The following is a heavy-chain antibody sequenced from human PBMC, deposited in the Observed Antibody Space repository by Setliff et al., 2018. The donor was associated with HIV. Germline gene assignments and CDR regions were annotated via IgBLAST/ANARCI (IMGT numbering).Heavy chain of an antibody. V-gene: IGHV4-4*09. CDR1: GGSISSYY. J-gene: IGHJ4*02. CDR3: ARHSPSDY. CDR2: IYTSGST. Sequence: ETLSLTCTVSGGSISSYYWSWIRQPPGKGLEWIGYIYTSGSTNYNPSLKSRVTISADSSKHQFSLKLNSVTAADTAVYYCARHSPSDYWGQGTLVTVSS.